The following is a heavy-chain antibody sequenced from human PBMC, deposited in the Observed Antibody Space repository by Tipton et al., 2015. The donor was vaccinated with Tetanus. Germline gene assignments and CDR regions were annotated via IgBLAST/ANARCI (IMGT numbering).Heavy chain of an antibody. CDR3: ARSYYYDSSGYYSFDY. V-gene: IGHV4-39*01. D-gene: IGHD3-22*01. J-gene: IGHJ4*02. CDR1: GGSISSSSYY. Sequence: TLSLTCTVSGGSISSSSYYWGWIRQPPGKGLEWIGSIYYSGSTYYNPSLKSRVTISVDTSKNQFSLKLSSVTAADTAVYYCARSYYYDSSGYYSFDYWGQGTLVTVSS. CDR2: IYYSGST.